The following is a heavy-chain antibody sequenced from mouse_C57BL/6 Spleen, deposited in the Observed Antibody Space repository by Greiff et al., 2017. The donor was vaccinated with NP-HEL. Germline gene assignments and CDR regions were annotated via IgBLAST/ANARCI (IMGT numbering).Heavy chain of an antibody. Sequence: VKLQESGAELVRPGASVTLSCKASGYTFTDYEMHWVKQTPVHGLEWIGAIDPEAGGTAYNQKFKGKAILTADKSSSTAYMELRSLTSEDSAVYYCTRRITTVGAMDYWGQGTSVTVSS. D-gene: IGHD1-1*01. J-gene: IGHJ4*01. V-gene: IGHV1-15*01. CDR2: IDPEAGGT. CDR1: GYTFTDYE. CDR3: TRRITTVGAMDY.